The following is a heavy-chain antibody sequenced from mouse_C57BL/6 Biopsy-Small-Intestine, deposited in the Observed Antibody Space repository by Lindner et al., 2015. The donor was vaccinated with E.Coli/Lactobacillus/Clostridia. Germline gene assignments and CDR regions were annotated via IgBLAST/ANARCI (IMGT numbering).Heavy chain of an antibody. CDR1: GYAFSSSW. CDR3: ARGYYGTWYFDV. V-gene: IGHV1-82*01. CDR2: IYPGDGDT. Sequence: VQLQESGPELVKPGASVKISCKASGYAFSSSWMNWVKQRPGKGLEWIGRIYPGDGDTNYNGKFKGKATLTADKSSSTAYMQLSSLTSEDSAVHFCARGYYGTWYFDVWGTGTTVTVSS. D-gene: IGHD1-1*01. J-gene: IGHJ1*03.